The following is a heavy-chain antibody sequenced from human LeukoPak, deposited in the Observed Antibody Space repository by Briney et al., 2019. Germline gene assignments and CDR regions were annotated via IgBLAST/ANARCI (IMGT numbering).Heavy chain of an antibody. CDR2: IYTSGST. J-gene: IGHJ3*02. D-gene: IGHD2-8*01. CDR1: GGSISSYY. V-gene: IGHV4-4*07. CDR3: ARDWPPPTAIMVYASKGNAFDI. Sequence: SETLSLTCTVSGGSISSYYWSWIRQPAGQGLEWIGRIYTSGSTNYNPSLKSRVTMSVDTSKNQFSLKLSSVTAADTAVYYCARDWPPPTAIMVYASKGNAFDIWGQGTMVTVSS.